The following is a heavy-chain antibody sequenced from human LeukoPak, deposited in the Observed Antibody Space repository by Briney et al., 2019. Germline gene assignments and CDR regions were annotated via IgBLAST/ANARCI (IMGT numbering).Heavy chain of an antibody. Sequence: GGSLRLSCAASGFTFSSYGMHWVRQAPGKGLEWVAVIWYDGSNRYYADSVKGRFTISRDNSKNTLYLQMNSLRAEDTAVYYCARDIRVGAFSDAFDIWGQGTMVTVSS. CDR1: GFTFSSYG. CDR3: ARDIRVGAFSDAFDI. J-gene: IGHJ3*02. D-gene: IGHD1-26*01. CDR2: IWYDGSNR. V-gene: IGHV3-33*08.